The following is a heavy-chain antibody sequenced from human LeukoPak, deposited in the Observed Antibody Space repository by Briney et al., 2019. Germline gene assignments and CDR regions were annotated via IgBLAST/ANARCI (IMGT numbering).Heavy chain of an antibody. CDR2: ISSTGTST. CDR1: GFTSSSYA. J-gene: IGHJ2*01. V-gene: IGHV3-64*01. Sequence: PGGSLRLSCAASGFTSSSYAMHWVRQAPGKGLEYVSAISSTGTSTYYANSVKGRFTISRDNSENTLYLQMSSLRSEDTAVYYCARDRQTTRREGGWYFDLWGRGTLVTVSS. CDR3: ARDRQTTRREGGWYFDL. D-gene: IGHD4-11*01.